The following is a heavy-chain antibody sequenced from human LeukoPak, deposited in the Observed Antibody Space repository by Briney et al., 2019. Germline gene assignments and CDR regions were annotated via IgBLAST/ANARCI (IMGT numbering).Heavy chain of an antibody. CDR1: GGSISSSSYY. CDR3: AKHYMGSSYNHGLDC. CDR2: IYYSGTT. D-gene: IGHD3-10*01. Sequence: SETLSLTCTVSGGSISSSSYYWDWIRQPPGKGLEWIGSIYYSGTTYYNPSLKSRVTISVDTSKNQFSLKLSSVTAADTALYYCAKHYMGSSYNHGLDCWGQGTLVTVSS. J-gene: IGHJ4*02. V-gene: IGHV4-39*01.